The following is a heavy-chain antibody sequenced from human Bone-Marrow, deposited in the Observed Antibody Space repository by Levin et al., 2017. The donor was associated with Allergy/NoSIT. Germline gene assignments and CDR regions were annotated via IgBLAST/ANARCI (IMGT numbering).Heavy chain of an antibody. D-gene: IGHD2-2*02. CDR1: GYTFTSYA. J-gene: IGHJ5*02. CDR3: ARVFIVVVPAAIGGFDP. Sequence: ASVKVSCKASGYTFTSYAMNWVRQAPGQGLEWMGWINTNTGNPTYAQGFTGRFVFSLDTSVSTAYLQISSLKAEDTAVYYCARVFIVVVPAAIGGFDPWGQGTLVTVSS. CDR2: INTNTGNP. V-gene: IGHV7-4-1*02.